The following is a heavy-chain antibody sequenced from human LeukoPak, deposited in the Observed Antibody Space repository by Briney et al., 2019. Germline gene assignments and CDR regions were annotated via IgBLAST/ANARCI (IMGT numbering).Heavy chain of an antibody. J-gene: IGHJ4*02. CDR3: ATVSIFGVGGGY. CDR1: GYTLTEFA. V-gene: IGHV1-24*01. D-gene: IGHD3-3*01. Sequence: ASVKVSCKVSGYTLTEFALHWVRQAPGKGLEWMGGFDPETAETIYAESFQGRVTMTEDTSTDTSYMELSSLRSEDTAVYYCATVSIFGVGGGYWGQGTLVTVSS. CDR2: FDPETAET.